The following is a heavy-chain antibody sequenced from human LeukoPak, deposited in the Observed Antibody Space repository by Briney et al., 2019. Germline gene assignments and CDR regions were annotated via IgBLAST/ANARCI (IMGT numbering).Heavy chain of an antibody. CDR2: ISSSSSYI. CDR1: GFTFSSYA. Sequence: TGGSLRLSCAASGFTFSSYAMNWVRQAAGKGLEWVSSISSSSSYIYYADSVKGRFTISRDNAKNSLYLQMNSLRAEDTAVYYCARDLAIQLPGTFDYWGQGTLVTVSS. J-gene: IGHJ4*02. V-gene: IGHV3-21*01. D-gene: IGHD5-18*01. CDR3: ARDLAIQLPGTFDY.